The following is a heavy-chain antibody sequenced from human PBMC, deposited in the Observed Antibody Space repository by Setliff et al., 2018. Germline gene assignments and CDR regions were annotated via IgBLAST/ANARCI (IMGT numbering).Heavy chain of an antibody. D-gene: IGHD3-16*01. Sequence: PGGSLRLSCAASGFTVSVNYMSWVRQAPGQGLEWVSVIYSSGDTYTADSVRGRFIISRANSKNTVYLQMTSLRVEDTAVYYCARGAFGNGLNFRYFDYWGQGTLVTVSS. J-gene: IGHJ4*02. V-gene: IGHV3-53*01. CDR3: ARGAFGNGLNFRYFDY. CDR2: IYSSGDT. CDR1: GFTVSVNY.